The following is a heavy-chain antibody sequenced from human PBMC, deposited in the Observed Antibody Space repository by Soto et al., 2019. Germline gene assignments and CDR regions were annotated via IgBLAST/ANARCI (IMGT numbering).Heavy chain of an antibody. V-gene: IGHV3-48*02. Sequence: PGGSLRLSCAASGFTFSSYSMNWVRQAPGKGLEWVSYISSSSSTIYYADSVKGRFTISRDNAKNSLYLQMNSLRDEDTAVYYCASYGYCSGGSCYHPWGQGTLVTVSS. CDR2: ISSSSSTI. D-gene: IGHD2-15*01. CDR1: GFTFSSYS. CDR3: ASYGYCSGGSCYHP. J-gene: IGHJ5*02.